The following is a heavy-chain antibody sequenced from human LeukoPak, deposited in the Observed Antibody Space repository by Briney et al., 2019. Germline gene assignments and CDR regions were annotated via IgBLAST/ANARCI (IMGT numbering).Heavy chain of an antibody. V-gene: IGHV4-4*07. Sequence: SETLSLTCTVSRVSISNFYWSWIRQPAGKGLEWVGGIYYSGSTYYNPSLKSRVTISVDTSKNQFSLKLSSVTAADTAVYYCARTRISSWSNYYYYMDVWGKGTTVTVS. CDR3: ARTRISSWSNYYYYMDV. CDR2: IYYSGST. D-gene: IGHD6-13*01. J-gene: IGHJ6*03. CDR1: RVSISNFY.